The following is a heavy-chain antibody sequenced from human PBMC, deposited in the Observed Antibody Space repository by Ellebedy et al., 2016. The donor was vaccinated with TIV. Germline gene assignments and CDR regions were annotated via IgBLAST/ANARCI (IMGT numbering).Heavy chain of an antibody. V-gene: IGHV5-10-1*01. CDR2: IDPTDSYI. CDR3: AGSAWGPTATQFNRNWFDS. J-gene: IGHJ5*01. CDR1: GYNFTSYW. Sequence: GESLKISCKSSGYNFTSYWITWVRQMPGKGLEWMGRIDPTDSYINYSPSCRRHVTISADKSISTVYLQWSSLKASDSAMYYWAGSAWGPTATQFNRNWFDSWGQGTLVTVSS. D-gene: IGHD2-21*02.